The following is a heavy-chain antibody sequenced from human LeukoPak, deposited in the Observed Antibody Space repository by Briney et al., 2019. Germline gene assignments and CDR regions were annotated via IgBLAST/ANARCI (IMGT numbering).Heavy chain of an antibody. J-gene: IGHJ4*02. D-gene: IGHD5-18*01. CDR2: INHSGST. V-gene: IGHV4-34*01. CDR3: ARRYSYGRYFDY. CDR1: GGXFSGYY. Sequence: SETLSLTCAVYGGXFSGYYWSWIRQPPGKGLEWIGEINHSGSTNYNPSLKSRVTISVDTSKNQFSLKLSSVTAADTAVYYCARRYSYGRYFDYWGQGTLVTVSS.